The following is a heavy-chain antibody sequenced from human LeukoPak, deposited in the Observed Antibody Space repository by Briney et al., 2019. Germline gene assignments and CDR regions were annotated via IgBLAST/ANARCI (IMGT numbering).Heavy chain of an antibody. Sequence: GGSLRLSCAASGLTFNSYAMSWVRQAPGKGLEWVSAVSGSGSSTYYADSVKGRFTISRDNSKNTLYLQMNSLRAEVTAVYYCAKLMWAYYYYGMDVWGQGTTVTVSS. J-gene: IGHJ6*02. V-gene: IGHV3-23*01. CDR1: GLTFNSYA. CDR3: AKLMWAYYYYGMDV. CDR2: VSGSGSST. D-gene: IGHD2-8*01.